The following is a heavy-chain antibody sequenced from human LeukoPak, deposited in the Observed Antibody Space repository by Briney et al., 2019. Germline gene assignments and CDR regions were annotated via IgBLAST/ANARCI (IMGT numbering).Heavy chain of an antibody. V-gene: IGHV3-23*01. J-gene: IGHJ4*02. CDR3: AKDGRMTY. CDR2: ISGSDGST. Sequence: GESLRLSCAASGFTFSSYSMNWVRQAPGKGLEWVSGISGSDGSTYYADSVKGRFTISRDNSKNTLYLEMNSLRAEDTAVYYCAKDGRMTYWGQGTLVTVSS. CDR1: GFTFSSYS.